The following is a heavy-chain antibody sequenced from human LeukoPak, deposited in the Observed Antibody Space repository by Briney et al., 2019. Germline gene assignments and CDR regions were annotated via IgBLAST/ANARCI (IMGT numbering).Heavy chain of an antibody. Sequence: ASVKVSCKASGYTFTGYYMHWVRQAPGQGLEWMGWINPNSGGTNYAQKFQGRVTMTRDTSISTAYMELSRLRSDDTAVFYCARGFQTPSSGWSHYYYYYYMDGWGKGTTVTVSS. J-gene: IGHJ6*03. CDR3: ARGFQTPSSGWSHYYYYYYMDG. CDR1: GYTFTGYY. D-gene: IGHD6-19*01. V-gene: IGHV1-2*02. CDR2: INPNSGGT.